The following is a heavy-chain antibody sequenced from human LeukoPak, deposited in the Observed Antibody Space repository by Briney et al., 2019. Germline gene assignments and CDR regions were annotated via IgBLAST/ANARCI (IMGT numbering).Heavy chain of an antibody. CDR3: TKDYKADY. CDR2: ISGSGDAT. J-gene: IGHJ4*02. D-gene: IGHD5-24*01. Sequence: GGSLRLSCVTSGFTFNTYAMTWVRQAPGKGLEWVPVISGSGDATNYADSVKGRFTISRDNSKNTLFLQMNRLRADDTAVYYCTKDYKADYWGQGTLVTVSS. CDR1: GFTFNTYA. V-gene: IGHV3-23*01.